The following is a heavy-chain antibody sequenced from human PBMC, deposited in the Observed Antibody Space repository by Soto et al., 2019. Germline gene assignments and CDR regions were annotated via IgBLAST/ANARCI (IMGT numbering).Heavy chain of an antibody. CDR3: VEGWNDF. J-gene: IGHJ4*02. D-gene: IGHD1-1*01. CDR1: GFMFSSAW. Sequence: EVQVVESGGDLVEPGGSLRLSCVTSGFMFSSAWMSWVRQAPGKGLEWVARIKSTKDGGARDYAAPVNGRFSISRDDSKSTVYLQMNSLRVEDTALYYCVEGWNDFWGQGPLVTVSS. CDR2: IKSTKDGGAR. V-gene: IGHV3-15*01.